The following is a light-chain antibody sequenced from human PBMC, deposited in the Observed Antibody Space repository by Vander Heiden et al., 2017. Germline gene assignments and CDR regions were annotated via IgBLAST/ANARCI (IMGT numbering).Light chain of an antibody. Sequence: IVLTQSAGTLSLSPGERATLSCSASQSVSSSYLAWYQQKPGQAPRLLIYGASSRGTGIPDFTLTISRLEPYDFAVYYCQQYGSSPPWTFSQGTRVDIK. J-gene: IGKJ1*01. CDR3: QQYGSSPPWT. CDR1: QSVSSSY. V-gene: IGKV3-20*01. CDR2: GAS.